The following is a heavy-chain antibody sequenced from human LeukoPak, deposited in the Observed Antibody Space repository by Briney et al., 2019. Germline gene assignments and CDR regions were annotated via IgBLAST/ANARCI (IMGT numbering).Heavy chain of an antibody. V-gene: IGHV3-48*01. D-gene: IGHD5-18*01. J-gene: IGHJ4*02. CDR2: ISSSSSTI. CDR3: ARGNIVDTAMVYYFDY. CDR1: GFTFSSYS. Sequence: GGSLRLSCAASGFTFSSYSMNWVRQAPGKGLEWVSYISSSSSTIYCADSVKGRFTISRDNAKNSLYLQMNSLGAEDTAVYYCARGNIVDTAMVYYFDYWGQGTLVTVSS.